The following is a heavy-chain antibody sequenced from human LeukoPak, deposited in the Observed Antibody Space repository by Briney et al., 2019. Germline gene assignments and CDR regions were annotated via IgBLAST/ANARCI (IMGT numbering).Heavy chain of an antibody. V-gene: IGHV3-20*04. Sequence: AGGSLRLSCAASGFTFDDYGMSWVRQAPGKGLEWVSGINWNGGSTGYADPVKGRFTISRDNAKNSLYLQMNSLRAEDTALYYCARAVGYCSSTSCYYYYYYYMNVWGKGTTVTVSS. J-gene: IGHJ6*03. CDR2: INWNGGST. CDR3: ARAVGYCSSTSCYYYYYYYMNV. D-gene: IGHD2-2*01. CDR1: GFTFDDYG.